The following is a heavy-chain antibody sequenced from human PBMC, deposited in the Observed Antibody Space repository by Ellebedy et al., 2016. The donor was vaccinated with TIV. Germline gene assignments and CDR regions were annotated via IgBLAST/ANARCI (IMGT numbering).Heavy chain of an antibody. D-gene: IGHD5-12*01. V-gene: IGHV4-4*02. J-gene: IGHJ5*02. CDR3: ARGYSGYDSYNWFDP. CDR1: GGSISSSNW. CDR2: IYHSGST. Sequence: MPSETLSLTCAVSGGSISSSNWWSWVRQPPWKGLEWIGEIYHSGSTNYNPSLKSRVTISVDKSKNQFSLKLSSVTAADTAVYYCARGYSGYDSYNWFDPWGQGTLVTVSS.